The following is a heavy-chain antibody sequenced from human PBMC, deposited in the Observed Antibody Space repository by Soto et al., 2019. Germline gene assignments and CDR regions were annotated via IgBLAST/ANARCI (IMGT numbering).Heavy chain of an antibody. CDR3: LRGRLFQESYYYYNVDV. CDR2: MSPNNGNT. CDR1: GYSFGSYD. J-gene: IGHJ6*02. Sequence: QVQLVQSGAEVKKPGASVRVSCKASGYSFGSYDINWVRQATGQGLEWMGWMSPNNGNTGSAQKFQGRSTMTMNTAISTAYMELSSLSSEDTAVYYCLRGRLFQESYYYYNVDVWGQGTTVTVSS. V-gene: IGHV1-8*01. D-gene: IGHD3-22*01.